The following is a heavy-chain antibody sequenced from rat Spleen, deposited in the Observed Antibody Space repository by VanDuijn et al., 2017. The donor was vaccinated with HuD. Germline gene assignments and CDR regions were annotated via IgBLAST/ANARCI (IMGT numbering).Heavy chain of an antibody. V-gene: IGHV5-25*01. J-gene: IGHJ3*01. D-gene: IGHD4-3*01. CDR3: ARLGGLRNWFAY. CDR2: ISSSISYT. Sequence: EVQLVESDGGLVQPGRSLKLSCAASGFTFSDYYMAWVRQAPTKGLEWVATISSSISYTYYPDSVKGRFAISRDNAKSTLYLQMDSLGSEDTATYYCARLGGLRNWFAYWGQGTLVTVSS. CDR1: GFTFSDYY.